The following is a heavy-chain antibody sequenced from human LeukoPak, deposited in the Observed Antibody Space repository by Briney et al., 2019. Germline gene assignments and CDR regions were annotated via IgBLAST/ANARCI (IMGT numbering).Heavy chain of an antibody. Sequence: PSETLSLTCSVSGGSISSSAYHWSWFRQHPGKGLEWIGYIYYTGRTYYSPSLKSRVTISLDTSKNQFSLNLSSVGAADTAVYYCVRDRSRPNPFFDSWGQGTLVTVSS. V-gene: IGHV4-31*03. J-gene: IGHJ4*02. CDR2: IYYTGRT. CDR1: GGSISSSAYH. CDR3: VRDRSRPNPFFDS. D-gene: IGHD6-13*01.